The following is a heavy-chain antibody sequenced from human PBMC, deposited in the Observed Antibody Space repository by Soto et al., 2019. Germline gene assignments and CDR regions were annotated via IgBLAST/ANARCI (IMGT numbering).Heavy chain of an antibody. CDR2: ISYDGSNK. CDR3: ARRHDFWSGNYFDY. V-gene: IGHV3-30-3*01. D-gene: IGHD3-3*01. CDR1: GFTFSSFA. J-gene: IGHJ4*02. Sequence: PGGSLRLSCAASGFTFSSFAMHWVRQAPGKGLEWVAVISYDGSNKYYADSVKGRFTISRDNSKNTLYLQMNSLRAEDTAVYYCARRHDFWSGNYFDYWGQGTLVTVSS.